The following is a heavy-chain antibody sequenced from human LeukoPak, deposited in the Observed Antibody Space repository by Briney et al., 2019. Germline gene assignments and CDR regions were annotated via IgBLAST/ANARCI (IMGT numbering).Heavy chain of an antibody. CDR2: ISGSGGST. D-gene: IGHD2-15*01. V-gene: IGHV3-23*01. CDR1: GFTFSSYA. CDR3: AGAGGYCSGGSCYSFGVFDP. Sequence: GGSLRLSCAASGFTFSSYAMSWVRQAPGKGLEWVSAISGSGGSTYYADSVKGRFTISRDNSKNTLYLQMNSLRAEDTAVYYCAGAGGYCSGGSCYSFGVFDPWGQGTLVTVSS. J-gene: IGHJ5*02.